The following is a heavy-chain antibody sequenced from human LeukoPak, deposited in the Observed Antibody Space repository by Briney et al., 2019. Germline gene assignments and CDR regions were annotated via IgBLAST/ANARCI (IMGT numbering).Heavy chain of an antibody. D-gene: IGHD6-13*01. CDR2: IRYDGSNK. CDR1: GFTFSSYG. Sequence: GGSLRLSCAASGFTFSSYGMHWVRRAPGKGLEWGAFIRYDGSNKYYADSVKGRFTISRDNSKNTLYLQMNSLRAEDTAVYYCAKGSYSSSWYDWFDPWGQGTLVTVSS. V-gene: IGHV3-30*02. CDR3: AKGSYSSSWYDWFDP. J-gene: IGHJ5*02.